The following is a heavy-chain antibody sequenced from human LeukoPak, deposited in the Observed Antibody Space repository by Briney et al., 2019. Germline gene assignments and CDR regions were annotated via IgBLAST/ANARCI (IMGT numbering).Heavy chain of an antibody. Sequence: ASVKVSCKASGGTFSSYAISWVRQAPGQGLEWMGRIIPILGIANYAQKFQGRVTITADKSTSTAYMELSSLRSEDTAVYYCARDLGVYYYDSSGYSPPTWGQGTPVTVSS. CDR1: GGTFSSYA. D-gene: IGHD3-22*01. J-gene: IGHJ5*02. V-gene: IGHV1-69*04. CDR2: IIPILGIA. CDR3: ARDLGVYYYDSSGYSPPT.